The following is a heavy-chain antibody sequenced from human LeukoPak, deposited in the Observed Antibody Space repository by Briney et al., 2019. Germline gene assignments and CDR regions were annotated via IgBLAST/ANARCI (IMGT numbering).Heavy chain of an antibody. CDR2: IKLDGSEK. J-gene: IGHJ4*02. Sequence: GGSLRLSCAASGFTVSSNYMSWVRQAPGKGLEWVANIKLDGSEKNYVDSVKGRFTISRDNTKNSLYLQMNSLRVEDTAVFYCARDQYDTWSRRGNFDSWGQGTLVIVSS. CDR1: GFTVSSNY. V-gene: IGHV3-7*03. CDR3: ARDQYDTWSRRGNFDS. D-gene: IGHD3-3*01.